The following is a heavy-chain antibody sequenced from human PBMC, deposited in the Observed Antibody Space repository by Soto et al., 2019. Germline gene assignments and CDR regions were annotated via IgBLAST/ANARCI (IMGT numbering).Heavy chain of an antibody. D-gene: IGHD1-7*01. V-gene: IGHV1-2*04. CDR1: GYTFTGYY. J-gene: IGHJ4*01. CDR2: INPNSGGT. Sequence: QVQLVQSGAEVKKPGSSVKVSCKASGYTFTGYYMHWVRQAPGQGLEWMGWINPNSGGTNYAQKFEGWVTMTRDTSISTAYMELSRMRSDVTAVYYCARAAGRNLNSLGDWGHGTLVTVSS. CDR3: ARAAGRNLNSLGD.